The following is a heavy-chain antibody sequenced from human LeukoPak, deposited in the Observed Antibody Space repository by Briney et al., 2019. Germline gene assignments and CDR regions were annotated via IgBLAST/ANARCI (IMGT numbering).Heavy chain of an antibody. V-gene: IGHV3-21*01. Sequence: PGGSLRLSCAASGFTFSSYSMNWVRQAPGKGLEWVSSISSSSSYIYYADSVKGRFTISRDNAKNSLYLQMNSLRAEVTAVYYCGHDEYSSGWYTHYWGQGTLVTVSS. CDR1: GFTFSSYS. J-gene: IGHJ4*02. CDR3: GHDEYSSGWYTHY. CDR2: ISSSSSYI. D-gene: IGHD6-19*01.